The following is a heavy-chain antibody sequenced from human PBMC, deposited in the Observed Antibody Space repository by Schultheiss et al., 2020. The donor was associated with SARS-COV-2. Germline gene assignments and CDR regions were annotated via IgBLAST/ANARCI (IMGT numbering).Heavy chain of an antibody. V-gene: IGHV3-30*01. CDR2: ISYDGSDK. CDR3: ARDRDDYYMDV. CDR1: GFTVSSNY. Sequence: GGSLRLSCAASGFTVSSNYMSWVRQAPGKGLEWVAVISYDGSDKYYADSVKGRFTISRDNSKNTLYLHMNSLRAEDTAMYYCARDRDDYYMDVWGKGTTVTVSS. J-gene: IGHJ6*03.